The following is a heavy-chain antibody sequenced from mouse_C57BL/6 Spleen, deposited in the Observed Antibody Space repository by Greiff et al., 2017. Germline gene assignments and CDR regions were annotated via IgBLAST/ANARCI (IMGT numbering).Heavy chain of an antibody. J-gene: IGHJ2*01. CDR3: ARRTTVVAEDY. V-gene: IGHV1-61*01. CDR2: IYPSDSET. CDR1: GYTFTSYW. D-gene: IGHD1-1*01. Sequence: VQLQQPGAELVRPGSSVKLSCKASGYTFTSYWMDWVKQRPGQGLEWIGNIYPSDSETHYNQKFKDKATLTVDKSSSTAYMQLSSLTSEDSAVYSCARRTTVVAEDYWGQGTTLTVSS.